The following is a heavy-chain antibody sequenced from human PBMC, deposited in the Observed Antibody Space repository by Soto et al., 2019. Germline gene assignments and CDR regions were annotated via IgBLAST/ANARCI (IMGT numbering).Heavy chain of an antibody. V-gene: IGHV6-1*01. CDR1: GDSVSSNTAS. CDR2: TYFRSKWYN. J-gene: IGHJ4*02. Sequence: PSQTLSLTCVISGDSVSSNTASWNWIRQSPSRGLEWLGRTYFRSKWYNDYAVSVKSRIIINPDTSNNQFSLRLDSVTAADTALYSCARTTAVANTLRSRYYFDYWGQGTLVTVSS. D-gene: IGHD6-19*01. CDR3: ARTTAVANTLRSRYYFDY.